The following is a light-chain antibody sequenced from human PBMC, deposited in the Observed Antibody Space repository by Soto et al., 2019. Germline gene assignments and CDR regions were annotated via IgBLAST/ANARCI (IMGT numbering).Light chain of an antibody. Sequence: EIVLTQSPAALSVSPGERVTLSCRASQGIGSTLAWYQQKPGQTPRLLIYGASTRATGIPDRFSGSGSGTDFTLTISRLEPEDFAVYYCQQYGLSLLTFGGGTKVEIK. CDR1: QGIGST. J-gene: IGKJ4*01. CDR2: GAS. CDR3: QQYGLSLLT. V-gene: IGKV3-20*01.